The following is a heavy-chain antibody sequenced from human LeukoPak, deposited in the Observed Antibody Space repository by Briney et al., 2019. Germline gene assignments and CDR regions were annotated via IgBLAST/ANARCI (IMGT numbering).Heavy chain of an antibody. J-gene: IGHJ6*03. Sequence: PSETLSLTCTVSGGSISSSSYSWGWIRQPPGKGLEWIGSIYHSGSTNYNPSLKSRVTISVDKSKNQFSLKLSSVTAADTAVYYCARNLGYCSSTSCYAEYYYYYMDVWGKGTTVTISS. V-gene: IGHV4-39*07. D-gene: IGHD2-2*01. CDR1: GGSISSSSYS. CDR2: IYHSGST. CDR3: ARNLGYCSSTSCYAEYYYYYMDV.